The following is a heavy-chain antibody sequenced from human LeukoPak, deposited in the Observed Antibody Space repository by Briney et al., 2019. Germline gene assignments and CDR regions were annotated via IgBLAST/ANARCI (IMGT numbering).Heavy chain of an antibody. Sequence: PSQTLSLTCTVSGGSISSGSYYGSWIRQPAGKGLEWIVRIYTSGSTNYNPSIKRRATISVDSSKNQFSLKLSSVTAADTAVYYCASQVYGSGSYRFDYWGQGTLVTVSS. CDR2: IYTSGST. CDR3: ASQVYGSGSYRFDY. J-gene: IGHJ4*02. V-gene: IGHV4-61*02. CDR1: GGSISSGSYY. D-gene: IGHD3-10*01.